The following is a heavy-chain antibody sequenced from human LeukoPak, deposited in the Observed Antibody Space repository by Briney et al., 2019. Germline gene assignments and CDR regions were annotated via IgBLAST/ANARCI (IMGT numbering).Heavy chain of an antibody. J-gene: IGHJ4*02. CDR2: IYYSGST. CDR3: ARQGVPAAITVWAANPYYFDY. CDR1: GGSISSSSYY. Sequence: PSETLSLTCTVSGGSISSSSYYWGWIRQPPGKGLEWIGSIYYSGSTYYNPSLKSRVTISVDTSKNQFSLKLSSVTAADTAVYYCARQGVPAAITVWAANPYYFDYWGQGTLVTVSS. V-gene: IGHV4-39*01. D-gene: IGHD2-2*01.